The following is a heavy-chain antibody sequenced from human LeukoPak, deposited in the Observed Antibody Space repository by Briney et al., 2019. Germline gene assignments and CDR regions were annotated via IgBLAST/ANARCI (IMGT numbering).Heavy chain of an antibody. CDR2: IYHSGTT. CDR1: GGSITGDF. D-gene: IGHD2/OR15-2a*01. V-gene: IGHV4-59*01. CDR3: AQKAPFSPTYSQQ. Sequence: PGTLSLTCTVSGGSITGDFWSWIREPPGRRLEWIGYIYHSGTTTYNTSLKSRVTISADTSINQFSLRLSSVTAADTAVYYCAQKAPFSPTYSQQWGQGTLVTVSS. J-gene: IGHJ1*01.